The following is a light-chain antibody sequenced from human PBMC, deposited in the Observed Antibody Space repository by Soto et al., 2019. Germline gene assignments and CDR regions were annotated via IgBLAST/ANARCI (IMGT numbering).Light chain of an antibody. J-gene: IGKJ1*01. CDR3: QQYVSSPPT. V-gene: IGKV3-11*01. CDR1: QSVSSY. Sequence: IVLTQSPATLSLSPWERATLSCRASQSVSSYLAWYQQKPGQAPRLLIYDASNRATGIPHRFSGSGSGTDFTLTINRLEPEDFAVYYCQQYVSSPPTFGQGTKVDIK. CDR2: DAS.